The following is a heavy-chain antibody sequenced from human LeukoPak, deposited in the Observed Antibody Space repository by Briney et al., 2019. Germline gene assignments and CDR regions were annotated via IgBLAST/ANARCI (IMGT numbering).Heavy chain of an antibody. V-gene: IGHV1-69*06. Sequence: SVKVSCKASGGTFSNYAISWVRQAPGQGLEWMGGIIPIFGTANYAQKFRGRVTITADKSTRTAYMELSSLRSEDTAVYYCATAPGETSFDYWGQGTLVTVSS. D-gene: IGHD2-21*01. CDR3: ATAPGETSFDY. CDR2: IIPIFGTA. CDR1: GGTFSNYA. J-gene: IGHJ4*02.